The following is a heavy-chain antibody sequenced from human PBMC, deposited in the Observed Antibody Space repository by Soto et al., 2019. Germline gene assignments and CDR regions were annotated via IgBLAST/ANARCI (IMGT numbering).Heavy chain of an antibody. CDR3: ARGGSLWFGELSAYYSGMDV. CDR2: INPNSGGT. D-gene: IGHD3-10*01. Sequence: QVQLVQSGAEVKKPGASVKVSCKASGYTFTGYYMHWVRQAPGQGLEWMGWINPNSGGTNYAQKFQGWVTMTRDTSISTAYMELSRLRSDDTAVYYCARGGSLWFGELSAYYSGMDVWGQGTTVTVSS. CDR1: GYTFTGYY. J-gene: IGHJ6*02. V-gene: IGHV1-2*04.